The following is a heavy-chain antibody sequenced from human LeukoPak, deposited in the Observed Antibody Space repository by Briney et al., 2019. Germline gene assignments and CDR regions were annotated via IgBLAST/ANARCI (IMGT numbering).Heavy chain of an antibody. J-gene: IGHJ4*02. Sequence: GGSLRLSCSASGFTFSNYNMNWVRQAPGKGLEWVSSISRSSTYMYYADSVKGRFTISRDNAKSSLYLQMNSLRAEDTALYYCARFEAPGAEIDYWGQGTLVTVSS. V-gene: IGHV3-21*01. CDR1: GFTFSNYN. CDR2: ISRSSTYM. CDR3: ARFEAPGAEIDY. D-gene: IGHD6-13*01.